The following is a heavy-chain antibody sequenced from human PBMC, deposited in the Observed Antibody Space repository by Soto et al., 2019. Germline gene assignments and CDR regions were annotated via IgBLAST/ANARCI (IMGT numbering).Heavy chain of an antibody. J-gene: IGHJ5*02. CDR2: INHSGST. CDR1: GGSFSGYY. CDR3: ARSSGWYYH. Sequence: SETLSLTCAVYGGSFSGYYWSWIRQPPGKGLEWIGEINHSGSTNYNPSLKSRVTISVDTSKNQFSLKLSSVTAADTAVYYCARSSGWYYHWGQGTLVTVSS. D-gene: IGHD6-19*01. V-gene: IGHV4-34*01.